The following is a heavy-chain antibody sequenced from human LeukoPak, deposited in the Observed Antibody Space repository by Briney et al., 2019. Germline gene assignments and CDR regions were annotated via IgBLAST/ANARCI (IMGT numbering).Heavy chain of an antibody. CDR1: GFTFSSYE. V-gene: IGHV3-7*01. J-gene: IGHJ4*02. Sequence: GGSLRLSCAASGFTFSSYEMNWVRQAPGKGLEWVANIKQDGSEKYYVDSVKGRFTISRDNAKNSLYLQMNSLRAEDTAVYYCARFGAVGVYVLRPNLFDYWGQGTLVAVSS. CDR3: ARFGAVGVYVLRPNLFDY. D-gene: IGHD3-16*01. CDR2: IKQDGSEK.